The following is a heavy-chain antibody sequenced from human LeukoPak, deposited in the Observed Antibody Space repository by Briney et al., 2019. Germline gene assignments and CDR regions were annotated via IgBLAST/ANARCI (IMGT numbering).Heavy chain of an antibody. CDR2: INPNSGGT. CDR3: ARHPGKVTNDWYFDL. D-gene: IGHD4-23*01. Sequence: ASVKVSCKASGYTLAGYYMHWVRQAPGQGLEWMGWINPNSGGTDYAQRFQGRVTMTRDTSIPTAYMELSRLSSDDTAVYYCARHPGKVTNDWYFDLWGRGTLVTVSS. V-gene: IGHV1-2*02. CDR1: GYTLAGYY. J-gene: IGHJ2*01.